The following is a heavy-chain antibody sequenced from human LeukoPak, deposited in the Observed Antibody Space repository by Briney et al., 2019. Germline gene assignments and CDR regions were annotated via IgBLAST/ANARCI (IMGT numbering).Heavy chain of an antibody. J-gene: IGHJ4*02. V-gene: IGHV1-3*01. Sequence: GASVKVSCKASGYTFTSYAMHWVRQAPGQRLEWMGWINAGNGNTKYSQKFQGRVTITRDTSASTAYMELSSLRSEDTAVYYCARTPAGVRGVIIDRYYFDYWGQGTLVTVSS. CDR2: INAGNGNT. CDR3: ARTPAGVRGVIIDRYYFDY. D-gene: IGHD3-10*01. CDR1: GYTFTSYA.